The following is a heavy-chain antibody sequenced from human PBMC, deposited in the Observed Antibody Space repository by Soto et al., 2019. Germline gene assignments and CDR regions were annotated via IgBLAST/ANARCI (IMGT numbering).Heavy chain of an antibody. CDR1: GGSISSSSYY. Sequence: PSETLSLTCTVSGGSISSSSYYWGWIRQPPGKGLEWIGSIYYSGSTYYNPSLKSRVTISVDTSKNQFSLKLSSVTAADTAVYYCARHHVVVVPNWFDPWGQGTLVTVSS. CDR2: IYYSGST. V-gene: IGHV4-39*01. J-gene: IGHJ5*02. D-gene: IGHD2-15*01. CDR3: ARHHVVVVPNWFDP.